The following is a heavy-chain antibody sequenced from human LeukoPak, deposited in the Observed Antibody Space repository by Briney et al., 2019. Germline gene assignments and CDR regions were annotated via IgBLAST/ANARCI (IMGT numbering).Heavy chain of an antibody. CDR1: GFTFDDYG. CDR2: INWNGGST. V-gene: IGHV3-20*04. J-gene: IGHJ5*02. D-gene: IGHD3-3*01. CDR3: ASTIFGGFDP. Sequence: GGSLRLSCAASGFTFDDYGMNWVRQAPGKGLEWVSGINWNGGSTGYADSVKGRFTISRDNAKNSLYLQMNSLRAEGTALYYCASTIFGGFDPWGQGTLVTVSS.